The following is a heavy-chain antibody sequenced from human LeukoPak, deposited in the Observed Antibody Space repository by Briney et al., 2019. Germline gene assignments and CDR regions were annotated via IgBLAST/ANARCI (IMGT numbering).Heavy chain of an antibody. CDR1: GGSISSGDYY. J-gene: IGHJ4*01. CDR3: AREYYYGSGSFD. CDR2: IYYTGST. Sequence: PSQTLSLTCTVSGGSISSGDYYWSWIRQPPGKGLEWIGYIYYTGSTYYNPSLKSRVTMSADASKNHFSLNLSSVTAADTVVYYCAREYYYGSGSFDWGQGTLVTVSS. D-gene: IGHD3-10*01. V-gene: IGHV4-30-4*08.